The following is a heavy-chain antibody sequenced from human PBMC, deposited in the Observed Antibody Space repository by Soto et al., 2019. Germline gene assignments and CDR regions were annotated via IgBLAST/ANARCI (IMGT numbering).Heavy chain of an antibody. Sequence: TLSLTCAVSGASISSGWWTWVRQPPGKGLEWIGETLYSGRTNYNSSLNSRVTISIDKSKKQFSLNLSSVTAADTAVYYCSSRVTDAPTWGQGTLVTVSS. D-gene: IGHD3-10*01. J-gene: IGHJ5*02. V-gene: IGHV4-4*02. CDR1: GASISSGW. CDR3: SSRVTDAPT. CDR2: TLYSGRT.